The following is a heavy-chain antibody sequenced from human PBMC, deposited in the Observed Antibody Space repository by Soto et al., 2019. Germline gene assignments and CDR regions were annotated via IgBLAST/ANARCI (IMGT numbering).Heavy chain of an antibody. CDR1: VGPILDHK. D-gene: IGHD5-18*01. J-gene: IGHJ5*02. CDR3: AKDSGYNYGYFRWFDP. Sequence: SETLSLTCPVIVGPILDHKWGGIGQPPGRGRKWMGHIIYSGSTNYNPALKRRVTISVDTSKSQFSLKLSSVTAADSAVYYCAKDSGYNYGYFRWFDPWGQGTLVTVS. CDR2: IIYSGST. V-gene: IGHV4-59*11.